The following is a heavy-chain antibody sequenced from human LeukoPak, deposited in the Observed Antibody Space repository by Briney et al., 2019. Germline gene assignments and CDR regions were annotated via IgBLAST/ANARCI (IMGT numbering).Heavy chain of an antibody. Sequence: GESLKISCRGSGYSFTTYWIVWVRQMPGKGLEYMGIIYPGDSNTRYSPSFQGQVTISVDKSISTAYLQWSSLKASDTAMYYCARPKMARERDAFDIWGRGTMVTVSS. CDR2: IYPGDSNT. J-gene: IGHJ3*02. D-gene: IGHD2-8*01. CDR1: GYSFTTYW. CDR3: ARPKMARERDAFDI. V-gene: IGHV5-51*01.